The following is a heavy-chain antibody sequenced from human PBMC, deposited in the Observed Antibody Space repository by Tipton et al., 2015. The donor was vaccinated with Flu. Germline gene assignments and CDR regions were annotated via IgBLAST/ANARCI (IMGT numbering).Heavy chain of an antibody. D-gene: IGHD3-3*01. CDR3: ATVPVGVITHYYGMDV. Sequence: SLRLSCVASEFTFVGYEMNWVRQAPGKGLERVSFISSSGSTTYYADSVKGRFTISRDSATNSLFLHMNSLRAEDTAIYYCATVPVGVITHYYGMDVWGQGTNVTVSS. V-gene: IGHV3-48*03. CDR1: EFTFVGYE. CDR2: ISSSGSTT. J-gene: IGHJ6*02.